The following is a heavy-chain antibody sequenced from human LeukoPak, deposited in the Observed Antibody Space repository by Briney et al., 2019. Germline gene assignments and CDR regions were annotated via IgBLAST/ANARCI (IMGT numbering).Heavy chain of an antibody. CDR1: GGSFSGYY. CDR2: INRSGST. Sequence: PSETLSLTCAVYGGSFSGYYWSWIRQPPGKGLEWIGEINRSGSTNYNPSLKSQVTISVDTSKNQFSLKLSSVTAADTAVYYCARGPHIGSGSYPAGSRYYYYAMDVWGQGTTVTVSS. CDR3: ARGPHIGSGSYPAGSRYYYYAMDV. J-gene: IGHJ6*02. D-gene: IGHD3-10*01. V-gene: IGHV4-34*01.